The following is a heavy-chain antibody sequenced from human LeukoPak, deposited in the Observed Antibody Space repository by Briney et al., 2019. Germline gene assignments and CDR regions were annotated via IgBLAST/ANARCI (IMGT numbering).Heavy chain of an antibody. CDR3: AKGYYDSSGYYPNVASDY. CDR1: GFTFSSYV. D-gene: IGHD3-22*01. J-gene: IGHJ4*02. CDR2: ISGSGT. Sequence: GGSLRLSCAASGFTFSSYVMTWVRQAPGKGLEWVSGISGSGTHYADSVKGRFTISRDNSKNMLYLQMNSLRAEDTAVYYCAKGYYDSSGYYPNVASDYWSQGTLVTVSS. V-gene: IGHV3-23*01.